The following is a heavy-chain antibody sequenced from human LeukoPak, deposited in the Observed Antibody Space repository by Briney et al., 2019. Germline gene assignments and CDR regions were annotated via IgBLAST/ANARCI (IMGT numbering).Heavy chain of an antibody. CDR3: ARGDNSGWFL. V-gene: IGHV7-4-1*02. D-gene: IGHD6-19*01. CDR1: GYTFTSYG. Sequence: ASVKVSCKASGYTFTSYGISWVRQAPGLGLEWMGWINTNTGNPTYVQGFTGRFVFSLDTSVNTAYLQISSLKAEDTAVYYCARGDNSGWFLWGQGTLVTVSS. J-gene: IGHJ4*02. CDR2: INTNTGNP.